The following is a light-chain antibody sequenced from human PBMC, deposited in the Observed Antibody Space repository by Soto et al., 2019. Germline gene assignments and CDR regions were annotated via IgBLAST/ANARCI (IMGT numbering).Light chain of an antibody. CDR3: QQRSNWPST. CDR1: QSVSTY. CDR2: DAS. Sequence: EIVLTQSPVTLSLSPGERATLSCRARQSVSTYLAWYQQKPGRAPRLLIYDASSRATGIPARFSGSGSGTDFTLIIISLEPEDFAVYYCQQRSNWPSTFGGGTKVEIK. V-gene: IGKV3-11*01. J-gene: IGKJ4*01.